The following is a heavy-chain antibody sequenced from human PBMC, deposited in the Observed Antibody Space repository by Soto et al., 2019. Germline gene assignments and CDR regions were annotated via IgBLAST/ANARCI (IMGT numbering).Heavy chain of an antibody. CDR3: ARVCSGGSCYIDY. V-gene: IGHV1-69*02. D-gene: IGHD2-15*01. Sequence: QVQLVQSGAEVKKPGSSVKVSCKASGGTFSSYTISWVRQAPGQGLEWMGRIIPILGIANHAQKFRGRVTITASKSTSTAYMELSSLRSEDTAVYYCARVCSGGSCYIDYWGQGTLVTVSS. J-gene: IGHJ4*02. CDR2: IIPILGIA. CDR1: GGTFSSYT.